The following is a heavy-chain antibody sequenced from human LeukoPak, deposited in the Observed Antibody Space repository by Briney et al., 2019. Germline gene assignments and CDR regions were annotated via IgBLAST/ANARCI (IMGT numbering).Heavy chain of an antibody. CDR1: GGSFSDYY. Sequence: PSETLSLTCAVYGGSFSDYYWGWIRQLPGKGLEWIGEINPSGSTNYSPSLKSRVTMSVETSKNQFSLKLSSVAAADTAVYFCVRVGYRYVINDWSRTGLGAYPTKYYYHMDVWDKGATVTVSS. CDR3: VRVGYRYVINDWSRTGLGAYPTKYYYHMDV. V-gene: IGHV4-34*01. D-gene: IGHD5-18*01. CDR2: INPSGST. J-gene: IGHJ6*03.